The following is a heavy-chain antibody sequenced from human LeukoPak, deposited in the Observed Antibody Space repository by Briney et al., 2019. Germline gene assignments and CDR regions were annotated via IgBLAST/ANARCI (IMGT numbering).Heavy chain of an antibody. V-gene: IGHV1-46*01. CDR1: GYTFTSYY. Sequence: ASVKVSCNASGYTFTSYYMHWVRQAPGQGLEWMGIINPSGGSTSYAQKFQGRVTMTRDTSTSTVYMELSSLRSEDTAVYYCARSFYGDYEEYWGQGTLVTVSS. D-gene: IGHD4-17*01. CDR2: INPSGGST. J-gene: IGHJ4*02. CDR3: ARSFYGDYEEY.